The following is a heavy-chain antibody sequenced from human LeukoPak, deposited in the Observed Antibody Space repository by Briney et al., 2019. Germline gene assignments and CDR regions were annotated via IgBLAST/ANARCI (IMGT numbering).Heavy chain of an antibody. V-gene: IGHV4-59*01. Sequence: SQTLSLTCTVSGGSISSYYWSWIRQPPGKGLEWIGYIYYSGSTNYNPSLKSRVTISVDTSKNQFSLKLSSVTAADTAVYYCARGFRYSSGWSYDYWDQGTLVTVSS. CDR1: GGSISSYY. CDR2: IYYSGST. D-gene: IGHD6-19*01. J-gene: IGHJ4*02. CDR3: ARGFRYSSGWSYDY.